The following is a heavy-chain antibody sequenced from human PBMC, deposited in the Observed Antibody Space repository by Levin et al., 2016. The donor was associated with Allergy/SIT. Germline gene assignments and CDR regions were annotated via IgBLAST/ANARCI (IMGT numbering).Heavy chain of an antibody. Sequence: SETLSLTCTVSGGSITSNSYYWGWIRQPPGKGLEWIGTIYYSGSTYYNPSLKSRVTISVDTSNNQFSLKLSSVTAADTAVYYCARRERWLQKFDYWGQGTLVTVSS. J-gene: IGHJ4*02. CDR1: GGSITSNSYY. V-gene: IGHV4-39*01. CDR2: IYYSGST. CDR3: ARRERWLQKFDY. D-gene: IGHD5-24*01.